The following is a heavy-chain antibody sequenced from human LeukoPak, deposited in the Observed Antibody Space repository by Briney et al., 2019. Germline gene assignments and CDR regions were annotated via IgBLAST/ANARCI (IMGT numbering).Heavy chain of an antibody. CDR1: GFTFDDYA. D-gene: IGHD3-10*01. CDR2: ISWNSGSI. Sequence: GGSLRLSCAASGFTFDDYAMHWVRQAPGKGLEWVSGISWNSGSIGYADSVKGRFTISRDNSKNTLYLQMNSLRAEDTAVYYCAKDRLFTMVQSFDYWGQGTLVTVSS. J-gene: IGHJ4*02. V-gene: IGHV3-9*01. CDR3: AKDRLFTMVQSFDY.